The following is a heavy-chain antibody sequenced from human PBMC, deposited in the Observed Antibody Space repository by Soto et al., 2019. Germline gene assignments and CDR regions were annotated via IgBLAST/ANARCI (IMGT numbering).Heavy chain of an antibody. CDR3: ARDRVNGHVFDY. V-gene: IGHV3-30-3*01. CDR1: GFTFSSYA. D-gene: IGHD2-8*01. J-gene: IGHJ4*02. Sequence: PGGSLRLSCAASGFTFSSYAMHWVRQAPGKGLEWVAVISYDGSNKYYADSVKGRFTISRDNSKNTLYLQMNSLRAEDTAVYYCARDRVNGHVFDYWGQGTLVTVSS. CDR2: ISYDGSNK.